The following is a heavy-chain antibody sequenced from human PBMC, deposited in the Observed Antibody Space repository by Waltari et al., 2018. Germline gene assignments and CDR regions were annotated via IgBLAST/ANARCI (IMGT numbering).Heavy chain of an antibody. V-gene: IGHV4-39*01. CDR2: VSYSGTT. J-gene: IGHJ3*01. CDR3: ATYIWASVGTAAFDV. CDR1: GVPISSNRLY. Sequence: QLHLQESGPRLVWPSETLSRICRVSGVPISSNRLYWAWIRPSPGQGLEWIGTVSYSGTTYISPSLKSRVSVSRDTSKNQVSLILGSVTAADMAVYYCATYIWASVGTAAFDVWGQGTMVTVSS. D-gene: IGHD1-1*01.